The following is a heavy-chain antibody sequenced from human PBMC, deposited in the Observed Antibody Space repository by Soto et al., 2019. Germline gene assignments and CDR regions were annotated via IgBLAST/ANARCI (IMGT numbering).Heavy chain of an antibody. Sequence: QVHLVQSGAEVKKPGASVKVSCKTSGYPFPSFEVHWVRQAPGQRPEWMGGISNAGSGSTKYSQKFQDRLTITGDRRATTVYMSLSSLTSEDTAIYYWARESSHYQDGFQKWGQGTLVTVSA. CDR3: ARESSHYQDGFQK. J-gene: IGHJ4*02. D-gene: IGHD6-19*01. CDR1: GYPFPSFE. CDR2: ISNAGSGST. V-gene: IGHV1-3*01.